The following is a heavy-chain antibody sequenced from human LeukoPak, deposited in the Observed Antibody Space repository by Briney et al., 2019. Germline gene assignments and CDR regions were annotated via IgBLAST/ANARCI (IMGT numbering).Heavy chain of an antibody. J-gene: IGHJ4*02. D-gene: IGHD3-22*01. CDR2: ISGSGETT. CDR3: AKTHGYFDQ. V-gene: IGHV3-23*01. CDR1: GFTFSSYG. Sequence: GGSLSLSCAASGFTFSSYGMPWLRKTPPQGLEWVSAISGSGETTYYSDSVKGRFTISRDNSKNTLFLQMNSLRVEDAAMYYCAKTHGYFDQWGQGTLVAVSS.